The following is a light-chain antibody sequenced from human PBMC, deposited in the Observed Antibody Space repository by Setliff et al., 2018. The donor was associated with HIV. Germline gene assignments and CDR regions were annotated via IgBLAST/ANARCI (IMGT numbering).Light chain of an antibody. CDR2: DVT. CDR3: TSYANSDAFI. J-gene: IGLJ1*01. CDR1: SSDVGAFDF. V-gene: IGLV2-14*03. Sequence: QSVLTQPASVSGSPGQSITVSCTGTSSDVGAFDFVSWYRQHPGKAPELMIYDVTNRPSGVSNRFSGSKSGNTASLTISGLQAEDEADYYCTSYANSDAFIFGTGTKVT.